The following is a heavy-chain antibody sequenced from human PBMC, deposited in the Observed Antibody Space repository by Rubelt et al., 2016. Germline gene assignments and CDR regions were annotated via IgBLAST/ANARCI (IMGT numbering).Heavy chain of an antibody. Sequence: QLQLQESGPGLVKPSETLSLTCTVSGGSISSSSCYWGWIRQPPGKGLEWIGSIYYSGSTYYNPSLNGRVTISVDTSKNKLSLKLSSVTAADTAVYYWARAGSVWSGYDCWGQGTLVTVSS. CDR1: GGSISSSSCY. V-gene: IGHV4-39*07. CDR3: ARAGSVWSGYDC. J-gene: IGHJ4*02. CDR2: IYYSGST. D-gene: IGHD3-3*01.